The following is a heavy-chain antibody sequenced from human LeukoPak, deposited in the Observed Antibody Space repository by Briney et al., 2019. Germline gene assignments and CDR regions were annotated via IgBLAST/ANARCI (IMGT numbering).Heavy chain of an antibody. J-gene: IGHJ4*02. CDR3: AKHQIGFGHFDY. CDR2: ISGSGGST. CDR1: GFTFSSYA. V-gene: IGHV3-23*01. D-gene: IGHD3-3*01. Sequence: GGSLRLSCAASGFTFSSYAMSWVRQAPGKGLEWVSAISGSGGSTYYVDSVKGRFTISRDNSKNTLYLQMNSLRAEDTAVYYCAKHQIGFGHFDYWGQGTLVTVSS.